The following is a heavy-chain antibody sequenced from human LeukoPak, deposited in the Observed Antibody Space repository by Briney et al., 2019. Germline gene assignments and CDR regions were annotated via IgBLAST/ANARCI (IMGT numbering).Heavy chain of an antibody. CDR3: ARRVGRWFGERAYYYNYMDV. J-gene: IGHJ6*03. Sequence: PSETLSLTCTVSGGSISSSSYYWGWIRQPPGKGLEWIGSIYYSGSTNYNPSLKSRVTISVDTSKSQFSLKLSSVTAADTAMYYCARRVGRWFGERAYYYNYMDVWGKGTTVTISS. CDR2: IYYSGST. D-gene: IGHD3-10*01. V-gene: IGHV4-39*01. CDR1: GGSISSSSYY.